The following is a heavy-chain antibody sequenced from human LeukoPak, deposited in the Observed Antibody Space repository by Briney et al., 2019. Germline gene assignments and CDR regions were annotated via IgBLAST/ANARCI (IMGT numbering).Heavy chain of an antibody. Sequence: PGGSLRLSCAASGFTVSSNYMSWVRQAPGKRLKWVSVIYSGGSTYYADSVKGRFTISRDNSKNTLYLQMNSLRAEDTAVYYCARETQYYFDYWGQGTLVTVFS. CDR1: GFTVSSNY. J-gene: IGHJ4*02. V-gene: IGHV3-53*01. CDR2: IYSGGST. CDR3: ARETQYYFDY.